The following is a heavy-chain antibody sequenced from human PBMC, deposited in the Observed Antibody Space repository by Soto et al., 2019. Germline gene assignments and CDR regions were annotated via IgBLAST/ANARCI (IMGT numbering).Heavy chain of an antibody. Sequence: TVGSLRLSCAASGFTFTRYSMNWVRQAPGKGLEWVSSITISSRGINYADSVKGRFTISRDNAKNSVYLQMNSLRAEDTAVYYCARDYYYDSSGYSPLDYWGQGTLVTVSS. D-gene: IGHD3-22*01. J-gene: IGHJ4*02. V-gene: IGHV3-21*01. CDR3: ARDYYYDSSGYSPLDY. CDR1: GFTFTRYS. CDR2: ITISSRGI.